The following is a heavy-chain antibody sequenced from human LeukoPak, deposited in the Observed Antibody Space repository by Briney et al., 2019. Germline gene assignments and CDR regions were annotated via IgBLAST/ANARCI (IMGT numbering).Heavy chain of an antibody. D-gene: IGHD1-26*01. CDR3: ASSGSYRFDY. V-gene: IGHV3-48*02. Sequence: GGSLRLSCAASGFTFSSYSMNWVRQAPGKGLEWVSHITARGTAMFYADSVKGRFTISRDNAKNSLYLQMNSLRDEDTAVYYCASSGSYRFDYWGQGTLVTVSS. CDR2: ITARGTAM. CDR1: GFTFSSYS. J-gene: IGHJ4*02.